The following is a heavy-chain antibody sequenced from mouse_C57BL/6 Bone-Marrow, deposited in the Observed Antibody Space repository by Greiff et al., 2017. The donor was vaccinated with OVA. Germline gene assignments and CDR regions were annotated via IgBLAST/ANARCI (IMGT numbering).Heavy chain of an antibody. D-gene: IGHD1-1*01. Sequence: EVKLVESGGGLVQSGRSLRLSCATSGFTFSDFYMEWVRQAPGKGLEWIAASRNKANDYTTEYSASVKGRFIVSRDTSQSILYLQMNALRAVDTAIYYCARDAIYGGGFDYWGQGTTLTVSS. V-gene: IGHV7-1*01. CDR1: GFTFSDFY. CDR3: ARDAIYGGGFDY. CDR2: SRNKANDYTT. J-gene: IGHJ2*01.